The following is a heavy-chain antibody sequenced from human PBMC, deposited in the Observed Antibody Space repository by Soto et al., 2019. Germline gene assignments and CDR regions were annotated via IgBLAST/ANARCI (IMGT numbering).Heavy chain of an antibody. J-gene: IGHJ3*02. CDR3: AKYGSGNYGAYALDI. Sequence: PGGSLRLSCAASGFTFGSYWMSWVRQAPGKGLEWVANINPGGREKNYVNSVKGRFSISRDDAERSHHLQMSSLRAEDTAVYYCAKYGSGNYGAYALDIWGQGTMVTVSS. CDR2: INPGGREK. D-gene: IGHD3-10*01. CDR1: GFTFGSYW. V-gene: IGHV3-7*01.